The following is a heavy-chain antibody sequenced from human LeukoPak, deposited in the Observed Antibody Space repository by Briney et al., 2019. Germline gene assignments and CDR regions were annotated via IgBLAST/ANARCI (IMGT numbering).Heavy chain of an antibody. D-gene: IGHD2/OR15-2a*01. CDR1: GYSFTSYW. Sequence: ESLKISCKGSGYSFTSYWISWVLQMPGKGLEWMGRIDPSDSYSNYSPSFQGHVTISVDKSINTAYLQWSSLKASDTAMYYCAGRRSTSTVFDYWGQGTLVTVSS. CDR3: AGRRSTSTVFDY. J-gene: IGHJ4*02. CDR2: IDPSDSYS. V-gene: IGHV5-10-1*01.